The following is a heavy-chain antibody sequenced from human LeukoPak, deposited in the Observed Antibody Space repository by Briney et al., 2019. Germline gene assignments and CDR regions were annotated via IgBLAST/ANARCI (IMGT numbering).Heavy chain of an antibody. D-gene: IGHD3-22*01. J-gene: IGHJ4*02. CDR2: IIPIFGTA. V-gene: IGHV1-69*05. CDR1: GGTFSSYA. CDR3: ARGPPTVNYYDSSGYYLILTY. Sequence: SVKVSSKASGGTFSSYAISWVPQAPGQGLEWMGGIIPIFGTANYAQKFQGRVTITTDESTSTAYMELSSLRSEDTAVYYCARGPPTVNYYDSSGYYLILTYWGQGTLVTVSS.